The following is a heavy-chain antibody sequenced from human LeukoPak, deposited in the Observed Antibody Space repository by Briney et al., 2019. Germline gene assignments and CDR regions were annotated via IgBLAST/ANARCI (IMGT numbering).Heavy chain of an antibody. CDR1: GFTFSSYG. J-gene: IGHJ6*03. CDR2: ISWNSGSI. V-gene: IGHV3-9*01. CDR3: AKSRGAYYYYMDV. D-gene: IGHD3-10*01. Sequence: GGSLRLSCAASGFTFSSYGMSWVRQAPGKGLEWVSGISWNSGSIGYADSVKGRFTISRDNAKNSLYLQMNSLRAEDTALYYCAKSRGAYYYYMDVWGKGATVTISS.